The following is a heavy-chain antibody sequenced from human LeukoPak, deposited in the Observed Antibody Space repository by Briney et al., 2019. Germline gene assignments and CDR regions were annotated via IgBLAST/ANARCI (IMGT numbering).Heavy chain of an antibody. D-gene: IGHD5-12*01. Sequence: GGSLRLSCAASGFTFSTYAMHWVRQAPGKGLEWVPIISYDGSKKYYADSVRGRFTISRDNSKNTLYLQMNSLRLEDTALYYCAGGDPYRGYDYPGVWGQGTLVTVSS. CDR2: ISYDGSKK. CDR3: AGGDPYRGYDYPGV. J-gene: IGHJ4*02. V-gene: IGHV3-30*04. CDR1: GFTFSTYA.